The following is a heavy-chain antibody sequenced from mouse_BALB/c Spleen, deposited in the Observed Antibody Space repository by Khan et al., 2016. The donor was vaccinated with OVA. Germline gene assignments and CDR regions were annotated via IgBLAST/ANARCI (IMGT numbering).Heavy chain of an antibody. Sequence: QVQLKESGAELVRPGVSVKISCKGSGYTFTDFTLHWVKQSHAMSLEWIGVISTYYGDATYNQRFKDKATMTVDKSSSTAYMELARLTSEDSAICYCTRGGGGNRFAYWGKGTLVTVSA. CDR2: ISTYYGDA. CDR3: TRGGGGNRFAY. J-gene: IGHJ3*01. CDR1: GYTFTDFT. V-gene: IGHV1S137*01. D-gene: IGHD1-1*02.